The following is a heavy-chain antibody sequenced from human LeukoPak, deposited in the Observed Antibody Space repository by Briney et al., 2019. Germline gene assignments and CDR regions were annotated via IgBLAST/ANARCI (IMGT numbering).Heavy chain of an antibody. Sequence: GGSLRLSCAASGFTFSNYGMHWVRQAPGKGLEWVAFIRYDGSNKYYADSVKGRFTISRDNSKNTLYLQMNSLRAEDTAVYYCAKGPQTLAGYSSTWYYAPRDYWGQGTLVTVSS. CDR2: IRYDGSNK. D-gene: IGHD6-13*01. CDR3: AKGPQTLAGYSSTWYYAPRDY. V-gene: IGHV3-30*02. CDR1: GFTFSNYG. J-gene: IGHJ4*02.